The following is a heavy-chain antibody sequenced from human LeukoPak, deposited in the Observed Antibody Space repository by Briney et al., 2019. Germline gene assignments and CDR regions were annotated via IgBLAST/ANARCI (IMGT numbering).Heavy chain of an antibody. CDR3: ARALAVAGPFDP. V-gene: IGHV1-69*13. CDR1: GGTFSSYA. CDR2: IIPIFGTA. D-gene: IGHD6-19*01. J-gene: IGHJ5*02. Sequence: SVKVSCKASGGTFSSYAISWVRQAPGQGLEWMGGIIPIFGTANYAQKFQSRVTITADESTSTAYMELSSLRSEDTAVYYCARALAVAGPFDPWGQGTLVTVSS.